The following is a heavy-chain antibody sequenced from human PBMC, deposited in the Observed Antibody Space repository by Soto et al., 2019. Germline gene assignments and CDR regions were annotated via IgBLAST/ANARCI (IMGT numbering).Heavy chain of an antibody. CDR1: GFTFSSYW. CDR3: ARRSSSAYWYFDL. J-gene: IGHJ2*01. D-gene: IGHD6-6*01. V-gene: IGHV3-7*01. Sequence: EVQLVESGGGLVQPGGSLRLSCAASGFTFSSYWMSWVRQAPGKGLEWVANIKQDSSEKYYVDSVKGRFTISRDNAKNSLSLQMNSLRAEDTAVYYCARRSSSAYWYFDLWGRGTLVTVSS. CDR2: IKQDSSEK.